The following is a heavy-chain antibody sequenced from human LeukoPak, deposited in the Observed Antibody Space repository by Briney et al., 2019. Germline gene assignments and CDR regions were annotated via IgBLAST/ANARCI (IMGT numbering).Heavy chain of an antibody. V-gene: IGHV3-9*01. CDR2: ISWNSGSI. J-gene: IGHJ4*02. CDR1: GFTFDDYA. CDR3: VGTGGDSSGYFDY. Sequence: AGGSLRLSCAASGFTFDDYAMHWVRHAPGKGLEWVSGISWNSGSIGYADSVKGRFTISRDNAKDSLYLQMNSLRAEDAALYYCVGTGGDSSGYFDYWGQGTLVTVSS. D-gene: IGHD3-22*01.